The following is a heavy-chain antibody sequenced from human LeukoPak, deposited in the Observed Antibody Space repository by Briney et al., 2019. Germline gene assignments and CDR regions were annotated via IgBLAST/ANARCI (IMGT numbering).Heavy chain of an antibody. CDR1: GFTFSSYA. Sequence: GGSLRLSCAASGFTFSSYAMNWVRQAPGKGLEWISYIRSTSSTIYHADSVKGRFTISRDNAKNSLYLQMNSLRAEDTAVYYCARGGSGWYGGFDYWGQGTLVTVSS. CDR3: ARGGSGWYGGFDY. J-gene: IGHJ4*02. D-gene: IGHD6-19*01. V-gene: IGHV3-48*01. CDR2: IRSTSSTI.